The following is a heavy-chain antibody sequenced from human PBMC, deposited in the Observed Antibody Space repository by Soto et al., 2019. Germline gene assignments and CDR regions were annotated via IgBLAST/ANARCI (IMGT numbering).Heavy chain of an antibody. Sequence: QVDLVQSGAEVKKPGASVKVSCKGSGYAFTTYGITWVRQAPGQGLEWMGWISAHNGNTNYAQKLQGRVTVTRDTSTSTAYKELRSLRSDDTAVYYRARGRYGDYWGQGDLVTVSS. CDR1: GYAFTTYG. CDR3: ARGRYGDY. J-gene: IGHJ4*02. D-gene: IGHD1-1*01. CDR2: ISAHNGNT. V-gene: IGHV1-18*01.